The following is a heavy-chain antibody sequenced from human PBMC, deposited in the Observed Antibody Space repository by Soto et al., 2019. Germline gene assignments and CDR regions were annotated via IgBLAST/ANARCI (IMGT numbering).Heavy chain of an antibody. Sequence: QAHLQQSGAEVKKPGASVKVSCEASGYNFATTSIAWVRQAPGQGLEWMGWITPYNGDTNYEQKIQGSVTMTTDTSTNTAHMEVRSLRSDNTAVYYCATLGPCSGGTCYSRPLDNWGQGTLVTVSS. V-gene: IGHV1-18*01. CDR2: ITPYNGDT. J-gene: IGHJ4*02. CDR3: ATLGPCSGGTCYSRPLDN. CDR1: GYNFATTS. D-gene: IGHD2-15*01.